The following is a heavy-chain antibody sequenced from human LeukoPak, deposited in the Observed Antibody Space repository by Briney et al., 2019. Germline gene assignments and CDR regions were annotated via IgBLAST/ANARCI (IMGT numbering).Heavy chain of an antibody. CDR2: IYYSGST. CDR1: GGSISSTNYY. CDR3: ARVATGDNGMDV. Sequence: SETLSLTCSVSGGSISSTNYYWGWIRQPPGKGLEWIGSIYYSGSTYYNPSLKSRVTISVDTSKNQFSLKLSSVTAADSAVYYCARVATGDNGMDVWGQGTTVTVSS. D-gene: IGHD7-27*01. V-gene: IGHV4-39*07. J-gene: IGHJ6*02.